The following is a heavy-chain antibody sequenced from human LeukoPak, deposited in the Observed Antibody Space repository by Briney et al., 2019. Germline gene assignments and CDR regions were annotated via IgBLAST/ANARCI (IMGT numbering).Heavy chain of an antibody. J-gene: IGHJ4*02. CDR1: GCSITTYS. CDR2: MYYSGSP. V-gene: IGHV4-59*01. Sequence: SETLSLTCTASGCSITTYSMSWIRQPPGKGLEWIAYMYYSGSPNYNPSLKSRVTMSVDKSKKQFSLNLSSVTAADTAVYYCARLRSVGQGGIDFWGQGTLVTVSS. D-gene: IGHD1-26*01. CDR3: ARLRSVGQGGIDF.